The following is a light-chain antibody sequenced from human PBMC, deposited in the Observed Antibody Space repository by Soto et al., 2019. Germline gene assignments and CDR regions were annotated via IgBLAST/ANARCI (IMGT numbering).Light chain of an antibody. CDR3: MQGLQTPGT. J-gene: IGKJ2*01. V-gene: IGKV2-28*01. CDR2: LGS. CDR1: QSLLHSNGYNY. Sequence: DIVMTQSPLSLPVTPGEPASISCRSSQSLLHSNGYNYLDWYLQKPGQSPQLLIYLGSNRASGVPDRFSGSGSGTDFTLKISREEAEDVGVYYCMQGLQTPGTFGQGTKLETK.